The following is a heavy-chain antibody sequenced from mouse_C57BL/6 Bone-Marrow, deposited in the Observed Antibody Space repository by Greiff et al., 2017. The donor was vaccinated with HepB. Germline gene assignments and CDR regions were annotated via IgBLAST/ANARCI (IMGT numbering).Heavy chain of an antibody. CDR3: ARWDRRRNY. J-gene: IGHJ2*01. CDR1: GYTFTSYW. V-gene: IGHV1-7*01. D-gene: IGHD4-1*01. Sequence: VQLQESGAELAKPGASVKLSCKASGYTFTSYWMHWVKQRPGQGLEWIGYINPSSGYTKYNQKFKDKATLTADKYSSTAYMQLSSLTYEDSAVYYCARWDRRRNYWGQGTTLTVSS. CDR2: INPSSGYT.